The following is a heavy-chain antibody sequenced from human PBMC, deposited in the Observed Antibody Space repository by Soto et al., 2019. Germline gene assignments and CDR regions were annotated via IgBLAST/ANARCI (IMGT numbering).Heavy chain of an antibody. Sequence: SETLSLTCTVSGGSISGYYWIWIRQSPGKGLEYIGYIYYRGSTNYNPSLKSRVTMSVDTSRNQFPLKVNSVTAADTAVYYCARQQLLPFYYALDVWGQGTTVTVSS. J-gene: IGHJ6*02. CDR2: IYYRGST. V-gene: IGHV4-59*01. CDR1: GGSISGYY. CDR3: ARQQLLPFYYALDV. D-gene: IGHD6-13*01.